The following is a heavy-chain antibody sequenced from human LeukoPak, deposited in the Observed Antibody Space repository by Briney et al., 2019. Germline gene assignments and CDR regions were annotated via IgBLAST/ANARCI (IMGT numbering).Heavy chain of an antibody. CDR1: GGTFSSYA. V-gene: IGHV1-69*04. D-gene: IGHD3-10*01. CDR3: GRSPLVRGVIDY. Sequence: SVKVSCKASGGTFSSYAISWGRETPGQGVGWVGRIIPILGIANSAQKSRGRDTITADKSPSTAYMELSTRRSEETAVYYRGRSPLVRGVIDYWGQGTLVTVSP. CDR2: IIPILGIA. J-gene: IGHJ4*02.